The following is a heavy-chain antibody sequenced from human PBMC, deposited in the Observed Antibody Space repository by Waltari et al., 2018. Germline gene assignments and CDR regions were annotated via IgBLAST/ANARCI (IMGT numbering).Heavy chain of an antibody. V-gene: IGHV4-39*07. CDR1: GGSISSSSYY. Sequence: QLQLQESGPGLVKPSETLSLTCTVSGGSISSSSYYWGWIRQPPGKGLEWIGSIYYSGGTYYNPSLKSRVTISVDTSKNQFSLKLSSVTAADTAVYYCARLDNDSSGYYLRRWGQGTLVTVSS. CDR2: IYYSGGT. CDR3: ARLDNDSSGYYLRR. J-gene: IGHJ4*02. D-gene: IGHD3-22*01.